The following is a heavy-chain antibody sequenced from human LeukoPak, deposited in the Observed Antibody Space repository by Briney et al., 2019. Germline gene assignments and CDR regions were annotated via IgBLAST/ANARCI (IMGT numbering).Heavy chain of an antibody. D-gene: IGHD1-26*01. V-gene: IGHV4-39*07. Sequence: SETLSLTCTVSGGSISSSSYYWGWIRQPPGKGLEWIGSIYYSGRTYYNPSLKSRVNISVDTSKNQFSLKLSSVTAADTAVYYCARVPDSGSYYYYMDVWGKGTTVTVSS. CDR3: ARVPDSGSYYYYMDV. CDR2: IYYSGRT. CDR1: GGSISSSSYY. J-gene: IGHJ6*03.